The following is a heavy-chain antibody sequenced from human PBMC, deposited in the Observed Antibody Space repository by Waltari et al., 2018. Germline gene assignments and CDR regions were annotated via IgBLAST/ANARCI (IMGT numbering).Heavy chain of an antibody. D-gene: IGHD2-15*01. CDR3: ARDLGRGLFLDS. J-gene: IGHJ4*02. V-gene: IGHV4-4*02. Sequence: QLQLQESAPGLVKPSGTLSLTCVVSGDSMSVNSWWSWVRQSPDKGLEWIGQVHRSGRTNYNPSFASRAIVSLDTSMNKFSLRILSATAADTAVYFCARDLGRGLFLDSWGQGTLVTVSP. CDR2: VHRSGRT. CDR1: GDSMSVNSW.